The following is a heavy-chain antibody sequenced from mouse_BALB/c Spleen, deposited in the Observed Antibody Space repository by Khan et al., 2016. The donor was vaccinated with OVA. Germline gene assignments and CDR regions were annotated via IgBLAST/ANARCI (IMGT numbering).Heavy chain of an antibody. CDR1: GFTFSTYG. D-gene: IGHD1-1*01. V-gene: IGHV5-6*01. Sequence: EVELVESGGDLVKPEGSLKLSCAASGFTFSTYGMSWVRQTPDKRLEWVATISSGGSSTYYPDSVQGRFPISRDNAKNTLYLQMSSLKSEETARFYCARLDYYYDSEGIAYWGQGTLVTVSA. CDR3: ARLDYYYDSEGIAY. CDR2: ISSGGSST. J-gene: IGHJ3*01.